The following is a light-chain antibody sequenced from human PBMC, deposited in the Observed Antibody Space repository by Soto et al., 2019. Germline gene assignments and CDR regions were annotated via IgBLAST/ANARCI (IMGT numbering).Light chain of an antibody. V-gene: IGKV3-20*01. CDR1: QSISSSY. Sequence: EIVLTQSPGTLSLSPGERATLSCRASQSISSSYLAWYQQKPGQAPRLLVYGASGRATGIPDRFSGSGSGTDFTLTISRLEPEDFAVYYCQWYGSSPRTFGQGTNLEI. J-gene: IGKJ2*01. CDR2: GAS. CDR3: QWYGSSPRT.